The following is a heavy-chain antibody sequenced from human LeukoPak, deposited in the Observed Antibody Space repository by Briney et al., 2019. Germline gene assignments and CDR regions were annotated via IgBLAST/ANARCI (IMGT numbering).Heavy chain of an antibody. J-gene: IGHJ3*02. CDR2: VYTSGNA. V-gene: IGHV4-4*07. CDR1: GGSISSYY. CDR3: AGLGGYCTNAVCYSTFDI. D-gene: IGHD2-8*01. Sequence: SETLSLTCTVSGGSISSYYWSWLRQPAGKGLEWIGRVYTSGNANYNPSLKSRVTMSLDTPKNQFSLKLNSVTAADTAVYYCAGLGGYCTNAVCYSTFDIWGQGTMVTVSS.